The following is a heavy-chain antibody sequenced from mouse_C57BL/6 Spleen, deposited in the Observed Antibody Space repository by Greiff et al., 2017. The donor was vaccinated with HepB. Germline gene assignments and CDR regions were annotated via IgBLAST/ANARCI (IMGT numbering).Heavy chain of an antibody. Sequence: VQRVESGPGLVQPSQSLSITCTVSGFSLTSYGVHWVRQSPGKGLEWLGVIWRGGSTDYNAAFMSRLSITKDNSKSQVFFKMNSLQADDTAIYYCAKGATVVPYWYFDVWGTGTTVTVSS. D-gene: IGHD1-1*01. CDR2: IWRGGST. CDR3: AKGATVVPYWYFDV. CDR1: GFSLTSYG. V-gene: IGHV2-5*01. J-gene: IGHJ1*03.